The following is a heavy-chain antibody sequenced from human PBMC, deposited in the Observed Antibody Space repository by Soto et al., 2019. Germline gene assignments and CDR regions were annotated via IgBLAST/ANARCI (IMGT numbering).Heavy chain of an antibody. V-gene: IGHV4-30-4*01. Sequence: QVQLQESGPGLVKPSQTLSLTCTVSGGSISSGDYYWSWIRQPPGKGLEWIGYIYYRGSTYYNPSRKSRVTISVDTSKNQFSLKLSSVTAADTAVYYCARDGGGNPRAYYYYYGMDVWGQGTTVTVSS. CDR2: IYYRGST. D-gene: IGHD2-15*01. CDR3: ARDGGGNPRAYYYYYGMDV. J-gene: IGHJ6*02. CDR1: GGSISSGDYY.